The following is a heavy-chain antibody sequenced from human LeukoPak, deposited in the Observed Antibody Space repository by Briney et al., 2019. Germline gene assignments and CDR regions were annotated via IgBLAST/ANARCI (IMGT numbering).Heavy chain of an antibody. CDR3: AKDRYYGSGSYYLFDY. J-gene: IGHJ4*02. CDR2: ISGSGGST. V-gene: IGHV3-23*01. Sequence: GGSLRLSCAASGFTFSRYAMSWVRQAPGKGLEWVSAISGSGGSTYYADSVKGRFTISRDNSKNTLYLQMNSLRAEDTAVYYCAKDRYYGSGSYYLFDYWGQGTLVTVSS. CDR1: GFTFSRYA. D-gene: IGHD3-10*01.